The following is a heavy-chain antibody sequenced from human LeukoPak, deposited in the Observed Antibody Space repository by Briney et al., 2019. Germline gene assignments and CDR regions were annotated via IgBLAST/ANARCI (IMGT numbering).Heavy chain of an antibody. CDR1: GGSTSSSSYY. Sequence: SETLSLTCTVSGGSTSSSSYYWGWIRQPPGKGLEWIESIYYSGSTYYNPSLKSRVTISVDTSKNQFSLKLSSVTAADTAVYYCARLHITMIVVVITDWYFDLWGRGTLVTVSS. CDR3: ARLHITMIVVVITDWYFDL. CDR2: IYYSGST. D-gene: IGHD3-22*01. V-gene: IGHV4-39*01. J-gene: IGHJ2*01.